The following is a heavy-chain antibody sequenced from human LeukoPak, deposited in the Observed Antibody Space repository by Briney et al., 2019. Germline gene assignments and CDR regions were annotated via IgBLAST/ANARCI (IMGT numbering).Heavy chain of an antibody. Sequence: SETLSLTCTVSGGSISTYYWSWIRQPPGKGLEWIGYIYYSGSTNYNPSLKSRVTISVDTSKNQFSLKLSSVTAADTAVYYCARDTVAGNHFDYWGQGTLVTVSS. J-gene: IGHJ4*02. CDR2: IYYSGST. D-gene: IGHD6-19*01. V-gene: IGHV4-59*01. CDR1: GGSISTYY. CDR3: ARDTVAGNHFDY.